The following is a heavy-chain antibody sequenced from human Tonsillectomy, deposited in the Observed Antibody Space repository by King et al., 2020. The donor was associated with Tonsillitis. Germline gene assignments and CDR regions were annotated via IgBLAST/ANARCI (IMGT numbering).Heavy chain of an antibody. CDR3: AKDSCSGGSCYSDYYGIDV. D-gene: IGHD2-15*01. V-gene: IGHV3-30*18. CDR2: ISYDGSNK. Sequence: RQAPGKGLEWVAVISYDGSNKYYADSVKGRFTISRDNSKNTLYLQMNSLRAEDTAVYYCAKDSCSGGSCYSDYYGIDVWGQGTTVTVSS. J-gene: IGHJ6*02.